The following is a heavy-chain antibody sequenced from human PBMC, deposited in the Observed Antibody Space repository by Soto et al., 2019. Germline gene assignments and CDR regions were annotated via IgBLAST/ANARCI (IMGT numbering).Heavy chain of an antibody. CDR3: ARGGYCSSTSCYARGSKYNWFDP. CDR1: GGSFSGYY. J-gene: IGHJ5*02. CDR2: INHSGST. V-gene: IGHV4-34*01. D-gene: IGHD2-2*01. Sequence: QVQLQQWGAGLLKPSETLSLTCAVYGGSFSGYYWSWIRQPPGKGVEWIGEINHSGSTNYNPSRKCRVAISVDTAKNQFSLKLSSVTAADTAVYYCARGGYCSSTSCYARGSKYNWFDPWGQGTLVTVSS.